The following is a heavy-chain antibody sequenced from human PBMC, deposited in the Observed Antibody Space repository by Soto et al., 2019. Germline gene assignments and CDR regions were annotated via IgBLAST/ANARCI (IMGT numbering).Heavy chain of an antibody. CDR2: IKQDGSEK. D-gene: IGHD5-12*01. J-gene: IGHJ6*03. CDR3: ARGDGGYERVKAGGSYYYYYMDV. V-gene: IGHV3-7*04. Sequence: PGGSLRLSCAASGFTFSSYWMSWVRQAPGKGLEWVANIKQDGSEKYYVDSVKGRFTISRDNAKNSLYLQMNSLRAEDTAVYYCARGDGGYERVKAGGSYYYYYMDVWGKGTTVTVSS. CDR1: GFTFSSYW.